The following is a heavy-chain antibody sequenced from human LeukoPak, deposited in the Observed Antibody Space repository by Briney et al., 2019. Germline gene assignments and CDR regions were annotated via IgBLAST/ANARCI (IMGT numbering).Heavy chain of an antibody. CDR2: INHSGST. CDR1: GGSFRGYY. D-gene: IGHD6-6*01. V-gene: IGHV4-34*01. Sequence: SETLSLTRAVYGGSFRGYYWSWIRQPPRKGLAWIGEINHSGSTNYKPSLKRRVTISVDTSKNQFSLKLSSVTAADTAVYYCASGRGSSSSGWFDPWGQGTLVTVSS. J-gene: IGHJ5*02. CDR3: ASGRGSSSSGWFDP.